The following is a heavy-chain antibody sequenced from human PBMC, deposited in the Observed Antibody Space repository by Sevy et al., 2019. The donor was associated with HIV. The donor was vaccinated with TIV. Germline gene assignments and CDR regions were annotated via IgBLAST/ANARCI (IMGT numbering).Heavy chain of an antibody. Sequence: GGSLRLSCTASGFAFNTYAMYWVRQAPGKGLEWVSSFNTNGNITYYADSVKGRFNVSKDSSKNTVYLQMQSLRIDDTAVYYGANDATIVIKVDYAFDMWGQGTTVTVSS. CDR3: ANDATIVIKVDYAFDM. J-gene: IGHJ3*02. CDR2: FNTNGNIT. D-gene: IGHD3-10*01. CDR1: GFAFNTYA. V-gene: IGHV3-23*01.